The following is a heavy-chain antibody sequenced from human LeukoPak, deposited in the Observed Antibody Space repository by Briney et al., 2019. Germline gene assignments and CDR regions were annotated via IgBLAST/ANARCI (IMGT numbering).Heavy chain of an antibody. CDR3: AKDGAPYCSGATCYSAADY. D-gene: IGHD2-15*01. J-gene: IGHJ4*02. CDR1: GFTFSSYG. V-gene: IGHV3-33*06. CDR2: IWYAGSNK. Sequence: PGGSLRLSCAASGFTFSSYGMHWVRQAPGKGLEWVAVIWYAGSNKYYADSVKGRFTISRDNSKNTLYLQMNSLRAEDTAVYYCAKDGAPYCSGATCYSAADYWGQGTLVTVSS.